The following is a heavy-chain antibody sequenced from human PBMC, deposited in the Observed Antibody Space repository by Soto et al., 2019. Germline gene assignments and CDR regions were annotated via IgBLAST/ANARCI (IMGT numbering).Heavy chain of an antibody. CDR2: IFSNDEK. Sequence: SGPTLVNPTETLTLTCTVSGFSLSNARMGVSWIRQPPGKALEWLAHIFSNDEKSYSTSLKSRLTISKDTSKSQVVLTMTNMDPVDTATYYCARILPGYCSSTSCYTWFDPWGQGTLVTVSS. D-gene: IGHD2-2*02. CDR1: GFSLSNARMG. V-gene: IGHV2-26*01. J-gene: IGHJ5*02. CDR3: ARILPGYCSSTSCYTWFDP.